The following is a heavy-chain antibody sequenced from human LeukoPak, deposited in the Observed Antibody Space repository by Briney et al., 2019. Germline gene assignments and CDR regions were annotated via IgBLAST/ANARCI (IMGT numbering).Heavy chain of an antibody. V-gene: IGHV1-69*04. CDR1: GGTFSNYA. D-gene: IGHD4-17*01. CDR3: ARIGDYGDYLTSFDP. CDR2: IIPILGIA. Sequence: GASVKVSCKASGGTFSNYAISWVRQAPGQGLEWMGRIIPILGIANYAQKFQGRVTITADKSTSTAYMELSSLRSEDTAVYYCARIGDYGDYLTSFDPWGQGTLVTVSS. J-gene: IGHJ5*02.